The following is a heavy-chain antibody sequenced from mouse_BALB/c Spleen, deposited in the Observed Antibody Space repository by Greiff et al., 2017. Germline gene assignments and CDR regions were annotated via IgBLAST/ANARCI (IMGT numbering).Heavy chain of an antibody. CDR2: ISYSGST. J-gene: IGHJ4*01. V-gene: IGHV3-2*02. D-gene: IGHD1-1*01. Sequence: EVHLVESGPGLVKPSQSLSLTCTVTGYSITSDYAWNWIRQFPGNKLEWMGYISYSGSTSYNPSLKSRISITRDTSKNQFFLQLNSVTTEDTATYYCALLFYAMDYWGQGTSVTVSS. CDR1: GYSITSDYA. CDR3: ALLFYAMDY.